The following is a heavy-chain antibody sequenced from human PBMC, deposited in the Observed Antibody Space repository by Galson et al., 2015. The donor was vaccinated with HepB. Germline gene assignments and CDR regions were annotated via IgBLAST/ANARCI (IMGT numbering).Heavy chain of an antibody. Sequence: ETLSLTCAVYGGSFRGYYWSWIRQPPGKGLEWIGEINHSGSTNYNPSLKGRVTISVDTSKNQFSLKLSSVTAADTAVYYCARGGGWGGDRRGDYWGQGTLVTVSS. D-gene: IGHD4-17*01. CDR3: ARGGGWGGDRRGDY. V-gene: IGHV4-34*01. CDR2: INHSGST. J-gene: IGHJ4*02. CDR1: GGSFRGYY.